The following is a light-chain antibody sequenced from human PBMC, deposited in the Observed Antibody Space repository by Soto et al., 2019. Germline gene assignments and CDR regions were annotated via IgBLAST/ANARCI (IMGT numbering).Light chain of an antibody. CDR3: RSYISRGYV. Sequence: QSGMTQHASGSGLPGQSITISCTGTSSDVGAYNYVSWYQQHPGKAPKLIIYDVTNRPSGVSNRFSGSKSGNTASLTISGLQAEDEADYYCRSYISRGYVFGTGTKVTVL. V-gene: IGLV2-14*01. CDR2: DVT. J-gene: IGLJ1*01. CDR1: SSDVGAYNY.